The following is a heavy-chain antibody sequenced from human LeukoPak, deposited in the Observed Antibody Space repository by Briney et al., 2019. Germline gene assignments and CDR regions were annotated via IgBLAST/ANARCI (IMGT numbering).Heavy chain of an antibody. CDR2: IRYDGSNK. J-gene: IGHJ6*02. V-gene: IGHV3-30*02. CDR1: GFTFSSYG. CDR3: AKAPSITMVRGVISYYYGMDV. Sequence: GGSLRLSCAASGFTFSSYGMHWVRQAPGKGLEWVAFIRYDGSNKYYADSVKGRFTISRDNSKYTQYLQMNSLRAEDTAVYYCAKAPSITMVRGVISYYYGMDVWGQGTTVTVSS. D-gene: IGHD3-10*01.